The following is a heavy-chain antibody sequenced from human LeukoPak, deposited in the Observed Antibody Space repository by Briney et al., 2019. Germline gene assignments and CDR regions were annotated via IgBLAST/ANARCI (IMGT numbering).Heavy chain of an antibody. CDR3: ARAFRGYSYLLEY. CDR2: IYSGGRT. Sequence: PGGSLRLSCAASGFTVSSNYMSWVRQAPGKGLEWVSGIYSGGRTYYADSVKGRFTISRDNSKNTLYLQMNSLRAEDTAVYYCARAFRGYSYLLEYWGQGTLVTVSS. D-gene: IGHD5-18*01. V-gene: IGHV3-53*01. J-gene: IGHJ4*02. CDR1: GFTVSSNY.